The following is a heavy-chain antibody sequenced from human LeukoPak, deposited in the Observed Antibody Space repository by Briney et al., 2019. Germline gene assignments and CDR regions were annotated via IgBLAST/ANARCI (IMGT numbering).Heavy chain of an antibody. CDR3: ARTYSGSLSSVDY. Sequence: ASVKVSCKASGYSFTGYHMHWVRQAPGQGLEWMGWINPNSGGTNYAQSFQGRVTVTRDTSISTAYMELSRLRSDDTAVYYCARTYSGSLSSVDYWGRGTLVTVSS. CDR2: INPNSGGT. V-gene: IGHV1-2*02. D-gene: IGHD1-26*01. CDR1: GYSFTGYH. J-gene: IGHJ4*02.